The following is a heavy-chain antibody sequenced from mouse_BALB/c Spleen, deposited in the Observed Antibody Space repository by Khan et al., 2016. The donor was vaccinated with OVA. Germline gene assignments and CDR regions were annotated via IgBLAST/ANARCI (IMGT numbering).Heavy chain of an antibody. V-gene: IGHV2-6*02. J-gene: IGHJ4*01. CDR2: IWSDGST. CDR1: GFSLTSYG. D-gene: IGHD2-13*01. CDR3: ARWFDGDSSLYAMDY. Sequence: QVQLKESGPGLVAPSQSLSITCTVSGFSLTSYGVHWVRQPPGKGLEWLVVIWSDGSTNYNSVLKSRLSISKDNSKSQVFLKMNSLQTDDTAIYYCARWFDGDSSLYAMDYWGKGTSVTVSS.